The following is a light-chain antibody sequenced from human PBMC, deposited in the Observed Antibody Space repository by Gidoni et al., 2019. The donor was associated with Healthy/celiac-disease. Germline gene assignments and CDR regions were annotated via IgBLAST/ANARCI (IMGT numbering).Light chain of an antibody. CDR2: DAS. CDR3: QQRSNWPPENT. CDR1: QSVSSY. V-gene: IGKV3-11*01. Sequence: DIVLTQSPATLSLSPGERATLSCRASQSVSSYLAWYQQKPGQAPRLLIYDASNRATGIPDRFSGSGSGTDFTLTISSLEPEDFAVYYCQQRSNWPPENTFGQGTKLEIK. J-gene: IGKJ2*01.